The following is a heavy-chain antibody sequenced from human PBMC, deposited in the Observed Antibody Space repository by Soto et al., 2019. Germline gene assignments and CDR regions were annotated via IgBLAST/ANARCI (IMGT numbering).Heavy chain of an antibody. CDR3: ARTHLGKGGYFDY. D-gene: IGHD1-26*01. V-gene: IGHV1-46*01. CDR1: GYTFTSYY. Sequence: QVQLVQSGAEVKKPGASVKVSCKASGYTFTSYYMHWVRQAPGQGLEWMGIINPSGGSTSYAQMFQGRGTMTRDTPTSTVDMALSSLRSEDTAVYYCARTHLGKGGYFDYWGQGTLVTVSS. J-gene: IGHJ4*02. CDR2: INPSGGST.